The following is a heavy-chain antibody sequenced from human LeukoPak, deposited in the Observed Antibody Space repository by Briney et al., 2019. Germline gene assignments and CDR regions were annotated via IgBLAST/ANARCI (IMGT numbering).Heavy chain of an antibody. Sequence: PGGSLRLSCAASGFTFSSYGMHWVRQAPGKGLEWVAVIWYDGSNKYYADSVKGRFTTSRDNSKNTLYLQMNSLRAEDTAVYYCAKDRSGYCSSTSCYTPDYWGQGTLVTVSS. CDR3: AKDRSGYCSSTSCYTPDY. J-gene: IGHJ4*02. D-gene: IGHD2-2*02. CDR1: GFTFSSYG. V-gene: IGHV3-33*06. CDR2: IWYDGSNK.